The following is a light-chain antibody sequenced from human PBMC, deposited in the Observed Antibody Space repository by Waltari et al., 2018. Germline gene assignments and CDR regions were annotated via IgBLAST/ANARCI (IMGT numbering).Light chain of an antibody. CDR2: EDN. J-gene: IGLJ3*02. V-gene: IGLV2-23*01. Sequence: QSALTQPASVSGSPGQSITISCTGTSSAVGSYNLVSWYQQHPGKAPKLMIYEDNKRPSGVSNRFACSKSGTTASLTIAGLQAEDEADYYCCSYAGSSIWVVGGGTKLTVL. CDR1: SSAVGSYNL. CDR3: CSYAGSSIWV.